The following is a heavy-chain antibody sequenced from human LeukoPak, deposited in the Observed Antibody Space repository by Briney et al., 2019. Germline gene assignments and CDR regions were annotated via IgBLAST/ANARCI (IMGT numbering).Heavy chain of an antibody. CDR2: IYHSGSL. CDR1: GVSISSSNW. Sequence: PSETLSLTCAISGVSISSSNWWSWARQPPEKGLEWIGEIYHSGSLNYNPSLKSRVTISVDKSKNQFSLKLSSVTAADTAVYYCASKANCSGGRCPRGAFDIWGPGTKVTVSS. D-gene: IGHD2-15*01. V-gene: IGHV4-4*02. J-gene: IGHJ3*02. CDR3: ASKANCSGGRCPRGAFDI.